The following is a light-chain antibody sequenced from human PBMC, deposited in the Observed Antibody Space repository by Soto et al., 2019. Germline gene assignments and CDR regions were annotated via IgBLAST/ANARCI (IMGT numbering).Light chain of an antibody. CDR1: QSISSW. J-gene: IGKJ1*01. CDR2: DAS. Sequence: DIQMTQSPSTLPASVGDRVTITCRASQSISSWLAWYQQKPGKAPKLLIYDASSLGSGVPSRFSGSESGTEFTLTISSLQPDDFATYYCQHYNSYLFGQGTKVDIK. CDR3: QHYNSYL. V-gene: IGKV1-5*01.